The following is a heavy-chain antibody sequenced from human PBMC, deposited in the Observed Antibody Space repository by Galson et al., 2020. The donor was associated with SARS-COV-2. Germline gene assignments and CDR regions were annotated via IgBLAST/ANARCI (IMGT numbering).Heavy chain of an antibody. J-gene: IGHJ4*02. D-gene: IGHD3-10*01. V-gene: IGHV2-70*04. CDR2: IDWDDDK. CDR3: ALDYGSGRYAYFDY. CDR1: GFSLTTTGMR. Sequence: SGPTLVKPTQTLTLTCTVSGFSLTTTGMRVSWIRQPPGKALEWLARIDWDDDKFYSTSLKTRLSISRDTSRNQVLLTMTHMDPVDTATYYCALDYGSGRYAYFDYWGQGSLVTVSS.